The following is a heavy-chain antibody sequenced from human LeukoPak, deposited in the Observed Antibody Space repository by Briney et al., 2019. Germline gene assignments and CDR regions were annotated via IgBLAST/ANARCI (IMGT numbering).Heavy chain of an antibody. CDR3: ARRYTSSWFVAFDI. D-gene: IGHD6-13*01. V-gene: IGHV4-59*12. Sequence: SETLSLTCTDYWSWIRQLPGKGLEWIGYIYYSGSANYSPSLRSRVTISVDTSKNQFSLKLGSATAADTAVYYCARRYTSSWFVAFDIWGQGTMVTVSS. CDR2: IYYSGSA. CDR1: Y. J-gene: IGHJ3*02.